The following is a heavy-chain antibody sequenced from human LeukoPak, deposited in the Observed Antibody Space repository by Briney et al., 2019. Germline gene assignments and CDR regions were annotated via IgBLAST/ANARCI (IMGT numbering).Heavy chain of an antibody. CDR2: IKSKTDGGTT. D-gene: IGHD1-7*01. CDR1: GFTFSNAW. V-gene: IGHV3-15*01. Sequence: GGSLRLSCAASGFTFSNAWMSWVRQAPGKGLEWVGRIKSKTDGGTTDYAAPVKGRFTISRDDSKNTLYLQMNSLKTEDTAVYYCTTAATGTSAFDIWGQGTMVTVSS. CDR3: TTAATGTSAFDI. J-gene: IGHJ3*02.